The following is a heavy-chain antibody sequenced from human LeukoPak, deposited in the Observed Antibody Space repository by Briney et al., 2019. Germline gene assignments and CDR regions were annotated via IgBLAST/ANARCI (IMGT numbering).Heavy chain of an antibody. J-gene: IGHJ3*02. CDR3: ARADGYCSGGSCYPRAFDI. CDR2: IYYSGST. V-gene: IGHV4-59*01. Sequence: SETLSLTCTVSGGSISSYYWSWIRQPPGKGLEWIGYIYYSGSTNYNPSLKSRVTISVDTSKNQFSLKPSSVTAADTAVYYCARADGYCSGGSCYPRAFDIWGQGTMVTVSS. CDR1: GGSISSYY. D-gene: IGHD2-15*01.